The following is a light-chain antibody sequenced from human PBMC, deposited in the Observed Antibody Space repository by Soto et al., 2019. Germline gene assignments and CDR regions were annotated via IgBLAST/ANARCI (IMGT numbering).Light chain of an antibody. Sequence: SVVAPCPSPMSLCPGGSATLPCRTSQSVSSYLAWYQQKPGQAPRLLIYDASNRATGIQARFSGSGSGTDFTLTISSLEPEDFAVYYFKQYKDGTPLRFGQGTRLEIK. CDR1: QSVSSY. CDR3: KQYKDGTPLR. J-gene: IGKJ5*01. CDR2: DAS. V-gene: IGKV3-11*01.